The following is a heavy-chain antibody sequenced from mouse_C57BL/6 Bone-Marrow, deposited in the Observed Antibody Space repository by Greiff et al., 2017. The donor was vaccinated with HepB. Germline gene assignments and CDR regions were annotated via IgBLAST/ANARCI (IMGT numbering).Heavy chain of an antibody. Sequence: QVQLQQPGAELVRPGTSVKLSCKASGYAFTSYWMHWVKQRPGQGLEWIGVIDPEDGETKYAPKFQGKATITADTSSNTAYLQLSSLTSEDTAVYYCARGGYGTPFAYWGQVTLVTVSA. CDR3: ARGGYGTPFAY. CDR2: IDPEDGET. J-gene: IGHJ3*01. CDR1: GYAFTSYW. V-gene: IGHV1-59*01. D-gene: IGHD1-1*01.